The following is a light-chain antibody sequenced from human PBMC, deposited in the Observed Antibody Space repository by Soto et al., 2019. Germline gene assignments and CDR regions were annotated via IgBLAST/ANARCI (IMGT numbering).Light chain of an antibody. CDR2: GAS. J-gene: IGKJ1*01. Sequence: DIQMTQSPSSLSASVGDRVSITCRAGQSINRFLNWYQQKPGKAPKLLIYGASSLQSGVPSRFSGSGSGTDLTLTISSLQPEDFATYYCQQSYSSPQTFGQGTKVETK. CDR1: QSINRF. CDR3: QQSYSSPQT. V-gene: IGKV1-39*01.